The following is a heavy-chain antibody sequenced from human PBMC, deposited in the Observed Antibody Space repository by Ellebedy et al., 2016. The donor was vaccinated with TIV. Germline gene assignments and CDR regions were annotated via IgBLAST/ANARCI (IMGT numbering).Heavy chain of an antibody. Sequence: GESLKISXAASGFTFSSYSMNWVRQAPGKGLEWVSYISSSSSTIYYADSVKGRFTISRDNSKNTLYLQMNSLRAEDTAVYYCAKDHNAVAPEYYFDYWGQGTLVTVSS. V-gene: IGHV3-48*01. D-gene: IGHD6-19*01. CDR1: GFTFSSYS. J-gene: IGHJ4*02. CDR3: AKDHNAVAPEYYFDY. CDR2: ISSSSSTI.